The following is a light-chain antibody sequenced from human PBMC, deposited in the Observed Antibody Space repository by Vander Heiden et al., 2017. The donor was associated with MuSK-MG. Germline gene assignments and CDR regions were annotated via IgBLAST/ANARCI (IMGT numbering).Light chain of an antibody. J-gene: IGLJ1*01. CDR3: SSYAGDNSYV. CDR1: RSDVGGYNH. CDR2: EVK. V-gene: IGLV2-8*01. Sequence: QSALTQPPSASGSPGQSVTISCPGTRSDVGGYNHVSLYQPHPGKAPKIIIDEVAEVKKRTAGVPDRFSGSKSGNTASLTVSGLQPEDEADYYCSSYAGDNSYVFGSGTKVIVL.